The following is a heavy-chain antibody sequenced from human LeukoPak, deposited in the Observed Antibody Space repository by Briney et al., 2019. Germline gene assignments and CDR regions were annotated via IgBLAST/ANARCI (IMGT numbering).Heavy chain of an antibody. Sequence: SETLSLTCTVSGGSISSSSYYWGWIRQPPGKGLEWIGSIYYSGSTYYNPSLKSRVTISVDTSKNQFSLKLSSVTAADTAVYYCARPSDSSGCWGQGTLVTVSS. V-gene: IGHV4-39*01. CDR3: ARPSDSSGC. CDR1: GGSISSSSYY. CDR2: IYYSGST. D-gene: IGHD3-22*01. J-gene: IGHJ4*02.